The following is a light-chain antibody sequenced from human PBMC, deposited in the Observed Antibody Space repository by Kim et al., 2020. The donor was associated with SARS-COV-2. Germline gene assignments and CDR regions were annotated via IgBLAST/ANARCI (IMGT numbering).Light chain of an antibody. V-gene: IGKV1-5*03. CDR3: QQYDSYSLT. CDR2: RAS. Sequence: DIQMTQSPSTLSASVGDRVTITCRASQRISTWLAWYQQKPGKAPKLLIYRASTLEGGVPSRFSGSGSGTEFTLTISSLQPDDFATYYCQQYDSYSLTFGGGTKVDIK. J-gene: IGKJ4*01. CDR1: QRISTW.